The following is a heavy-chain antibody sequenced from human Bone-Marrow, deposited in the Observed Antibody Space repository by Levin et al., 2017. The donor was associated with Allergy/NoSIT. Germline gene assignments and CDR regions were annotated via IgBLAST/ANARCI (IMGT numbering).Heavy chain of an antibody. CDR1: GFSLGIGRMC. D-gene: IGHD3-22*01. Sequence: ASGPTLVKPTQTLTLTCTFSGFSLGIGRMCVTWIRPPPGKALEWLALIDGDDDKYYSTSLKSRLSISKDTSKNQVVLTMTNMDPGDTGTYFCARSTFYYDSTGLSPGGNLFDWFDPWGQGIVVTVSS. CDR2: IDGDDDK. CDR3: ARSTFYYDSTGLSPGGNLFDWFDP. V-gene: IGHV2-70*01. J-gene: IGHJ5*02.